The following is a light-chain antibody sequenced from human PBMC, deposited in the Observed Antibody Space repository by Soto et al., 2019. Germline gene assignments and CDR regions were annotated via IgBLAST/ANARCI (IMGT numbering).Light chain of an antibody. Sequence: QSALTQPRSVSGSPGQSVTISCTGTSSDVGTYNYVSWYQQHPGKAPKVMIYDVSERPSGVPDRFSGSKSGNTASLTISGLQAEDEADYYCCSYAGSPRYVFGTGTKQTVL. J-gene: IGLJ1*01. V-gene: IGLV2-11*01. CDR1: SSDVGTYNY. CDR3: CSYAGSPRYV. CDR2: DVS.